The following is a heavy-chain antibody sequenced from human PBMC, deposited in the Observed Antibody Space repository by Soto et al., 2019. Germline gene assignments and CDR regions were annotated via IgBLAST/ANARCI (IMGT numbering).Heavy chain of an antibody. V-gene: IGHV3-23*01. D-gene: IGHD4-17*01. CDR2: ISGSGGST. CDR3: AKDQGHYGDFNWFDP. CDR1: GFTFSSYA. Sequence: GGSLRLCCAASGFTFSSYAMSWVRQAPGKGLEWVSAISGSGGSTYYADSVKGRFTISRDNSKNTLYLQMNSLRAEDTAVYYCAKDQGHYGDFNWFDPWGQGTLVTVSS. J-gene: IGHJ5*02.